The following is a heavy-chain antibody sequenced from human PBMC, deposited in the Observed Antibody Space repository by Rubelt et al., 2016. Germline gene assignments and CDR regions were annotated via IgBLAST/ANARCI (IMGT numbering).Heavy chain of an antibody. CDR2: TRNKANSYTT. V-gene: IGHV3-72*01. J-gene: IGHJ4*02. CDR3: TRAYSGGYYSIGY. Sequence: GGGVVQPGGSLRLSCAASGFTFSTYSMNWVRQAPGKGLEWVGRTRNKANSYTTDYAASVKGSFTISRDDSKNSLYLQMNSLKTEDTAVYYCTRAYSGGYYSIGYWGQGTLVTVSS. CDR1: GFTFSTYS. D-gene: IGHD6-19*01.